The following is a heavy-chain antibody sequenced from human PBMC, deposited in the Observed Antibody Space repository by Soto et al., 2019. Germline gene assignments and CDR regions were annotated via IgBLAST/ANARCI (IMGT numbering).Heavy chain of an antibody. V-gene: IGHV3-74*01. D-gene: IGHD2-21*02. CDR2: VHSDGSST. Sequence: EVPLVESEGGLVQPGGSLRLSCAASGFTFSYYWMHWVRQAPGQGLVWVSRVHSDGSSTTYADSVKGRFTISRDNAKNTLYLQMSSLRAEDTAVYYCARGDRGAFDLWGQGTMVTVSS. CDR3: ARGDRGAFDL. CDR1: GFTFSYYW. J-gene: IGHJ3*01.